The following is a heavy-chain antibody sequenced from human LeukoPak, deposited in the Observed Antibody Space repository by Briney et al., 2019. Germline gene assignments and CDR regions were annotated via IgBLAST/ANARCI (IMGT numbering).Heavy chain of an antibody. D-gene: IGHD3-22*01. CDR2: INHSGST. CDR1: GGSFSGYY. Sequence: SETLSLTCAVYGGSFSGYYWSWIRQPPGKGLEWIGEINHSGSTNYNPSLKSRVTISADTSKNQFSLKLSSVTAADTAVYYCASSGYYFPFDYWGQGTLVTVSS. CDR3: ASSGYYFPFDY. V-gene: IGHV4-34*01. J-gene: IGHJ4*02.